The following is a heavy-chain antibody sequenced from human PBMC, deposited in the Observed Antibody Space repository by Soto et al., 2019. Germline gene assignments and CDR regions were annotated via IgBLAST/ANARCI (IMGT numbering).Heavy chain of an antibody. V-gene: IGHV4-34*01. D-gene: IGHD2-15*01. CDR2: INHSGST. J-gene: IGHJ4*02. CDR3: ARFPRQWRYAFDY. Sequence: AETLSLTCAVYGGSFSGYYWSWIRQPPGKGLEWIGEINHSGSTNYNPSLKSRVTISVDTSKNQFSLKLSSVTAADTAVYYCARFPRQWRYAFDYWGQGTLVTVSS. CDR1: GGSFSGYY.